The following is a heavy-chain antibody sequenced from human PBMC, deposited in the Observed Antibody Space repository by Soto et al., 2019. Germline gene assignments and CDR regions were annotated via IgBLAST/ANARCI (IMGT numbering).Heavy chain of an antibody. Sequence: KVAWKASCSRLPSYCFSWVCRAPRQGLEWMGWISAYNGNTNYAQKLQGRVTMTTDTSTSTAYMELRSLRSDDTAVDYCARDPPYYVILLVMQH. D-gene: IGHD3-9*01. CDR3: ARDPPYYVILLVMQH. V-gene: IGHV1-18*01. CDR2: ISAYNGNT. CDR1: CSRLPSYC. J-gene: IGHJ1*01.